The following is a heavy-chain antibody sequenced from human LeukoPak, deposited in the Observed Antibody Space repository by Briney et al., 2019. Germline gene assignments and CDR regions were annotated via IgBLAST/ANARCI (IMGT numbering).Heavy chain of an antibody. J-gene: IGHJ6*03. V-gene: IGHV1-8*01. CDR1: GYTFTSYD. Sequence: ASVKVSCKASGYTFTSYDINWVRQATGQGLEWMGWMNPNSGNTGYAQKFQGRVTMTRNTSISTAYMELSSLRSEDTAVYYCARGLSSWYYYYYYMGVWGKGTTVTISS. CDR3: ARGLSSWYYYYYYMGV. D-gene: IGHD6-13*01. CDR2: MNPNSGNT.